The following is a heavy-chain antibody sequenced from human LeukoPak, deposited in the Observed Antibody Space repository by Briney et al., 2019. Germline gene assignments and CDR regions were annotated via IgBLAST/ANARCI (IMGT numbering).Heavy chain of an antibody. CDR3: ARGYSYGYYFDY. V-gene: IGHV3-7*01. D-gene: IGHD5-18*01. Sequence: GGSLSLSCAASGFTFSSYWMSWVRQAPGKGLEWVANINQDGSEKYYVDSVKGRFTISRDNAKNSPYLQMNSLRAEDTAVFYCARGYSYGYYFDYWGQGTLVTVSS. CDR1: GFTFSSYW. CDR2: INQDGSEK. J-gene: IGHJ4*02.